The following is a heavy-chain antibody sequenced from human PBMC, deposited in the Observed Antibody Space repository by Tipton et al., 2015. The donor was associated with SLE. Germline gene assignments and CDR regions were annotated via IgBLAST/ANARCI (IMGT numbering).Heavy chain of an antibody. CDR1: GFTSSSYW. J-gene: IGHJ4*02. Sequence: GSLRLSCAASGFTSSSYWMSWVRQAPGKGLEWVANIKQDGSEKYYVDSVKGRFTISRDNAKNSLYLQMNSLRAEDTAVYYCARGGKWLVIDYWGQGTLVTVSS. V-gene: IGHV3-7*01. CDR3: ARGGKWLVIDY. D-gene: IGHD6-19*01. CDR2: IKQDGSEK.